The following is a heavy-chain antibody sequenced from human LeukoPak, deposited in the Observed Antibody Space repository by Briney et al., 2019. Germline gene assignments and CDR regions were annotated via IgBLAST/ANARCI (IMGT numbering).Heavy chain of an antibody. J-gene: IGHJ4*02. Sequence: SETLSLTCTVSGGSISSSRYYWGWIRQPPGKGLEWIGSIYHSGSTYYNPSLKSRVTISEDTSKNQFSLKLSSVTAADTAVYYCARVGEYCSGGSCYGFGRYFDYWGQGTLVIVSS. CDR3: ARVGEYCSGGSCYGFGRYFDY. V-gene: IGHV4-39*07. CDR1: GGSISSSRYY. CDR2: IYHSGST. D-gene: IGHD2-15*01.